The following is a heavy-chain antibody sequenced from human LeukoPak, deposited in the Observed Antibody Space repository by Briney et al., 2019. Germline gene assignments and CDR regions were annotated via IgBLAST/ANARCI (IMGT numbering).Heavy chain of an antibody. CDR2: IHHSGRA. CDR3: VRFGVNYDMDV. D-gene: IGHD3-16*01. CDR1: GGSISGYY. Sequence: SETQSLTCSVSGGSISGYYWTWVRQPPGKGLEWIGQIHHSGRADYNPSLKSRITMSVDTSRNQISLKLSSVTAADTAIYYCVRFGVNYDMDVWGQGTTVTVFS. V-gene: IGHV4-59*01. J-gene: IGHJ6*02.